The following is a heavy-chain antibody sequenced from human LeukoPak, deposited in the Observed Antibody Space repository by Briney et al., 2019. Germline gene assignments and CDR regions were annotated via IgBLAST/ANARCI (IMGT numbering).Heavy chain of an antibody. Sequence: ASVKVSCKVSGYTLTELSMHWVRQAPGKGLEWMGGFDPEDGETIYAQKFQGRVTMTGDTSTDTAYMELSSLRSEDTAVYYCATKLFDSSGYFDFQHWGQGTLVTVSS. CDR1: GYTLTELS. J-gene: IGHJ1*01. CDR3: ATKLFDSSGYFDFQH. CDR2: FDPEDGET. D-gene: IGHD3-22*01. V-gene: IGHV1-24*01.